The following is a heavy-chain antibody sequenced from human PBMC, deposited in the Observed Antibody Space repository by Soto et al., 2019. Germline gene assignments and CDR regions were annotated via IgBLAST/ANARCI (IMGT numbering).Heavy chain of an antibody. D-gene: IGHD3-3*01. CDR2: INPSGGST. Sequence: ASVKVSCKASGYTFTSHYMHWVRQAPGQGLEWMGIINPSGGSTSYAQKFQGRVTMTRDTSTSTVYMELSSLRSEDTAVYYCARVHHNFWSGYSRPFDYWGQGTLVTVSS. J-gene: IGHJ4*02. V-gene: IGHV1-46*01. CDR3: ARVHHNFWSGYSRPFDY. CDR1: GYTFTSHY.